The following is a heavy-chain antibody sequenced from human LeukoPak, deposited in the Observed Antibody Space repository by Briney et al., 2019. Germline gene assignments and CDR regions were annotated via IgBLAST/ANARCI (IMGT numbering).Heavy chain of an antibody. Sequence: SVKVSCKASGGTFSSYTISWVRQAPGQGLEWMGGIIPIFGTANYAQKFQGRVTITADESTSTAYMNLSSLRSEDTAVYYCASTPLAYCGGGCYFGYWGQGTLVTVSS. CDR1: GGTFSSYT. CDR3: ASTPLAYCGGGCYFGY. CDR2: IIPIFGTA. J-gene: IGHJ4*02. V-gene: IGHV1-69*13. D-gene: IGHD2-21*01.